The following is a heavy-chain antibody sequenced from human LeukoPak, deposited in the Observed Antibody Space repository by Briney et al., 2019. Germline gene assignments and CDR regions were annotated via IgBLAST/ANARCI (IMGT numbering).Heavy chain of an antibody. J-gene: IGHJ4*02. CDR3: AGHHPRNTVDF. CDR2: ISDIGSI. CDR1: GGSISSYC. V-gene: IGHV4-59*08. D-gene: IGHD2-8*02. Sequence: SETLCLTCTVSGGSISSYCWSWIRQPPGKGLEWIAYISDIGSINYNPSLKSRVTISLDTSKNQFSLKLSSVTAADTAVYYCAGHHPRNTVDFWGQGTLVTVSS.